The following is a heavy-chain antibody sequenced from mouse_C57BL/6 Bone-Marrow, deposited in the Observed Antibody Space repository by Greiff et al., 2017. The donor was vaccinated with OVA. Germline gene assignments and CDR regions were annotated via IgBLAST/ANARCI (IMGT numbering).Heavy chain of an antibody. V-gene: IGHV1-81*01. Sequence: VQLQESGAELARPGASVKLSCKASGYTFTSYGISWVKQRTGQGLEWIGEIYPRSGNTYYNEKFKGKATLTADKSSSTAYMELRSLTSEDSAVYFCARRGGLNYYAMDYWGQGTSGTVSS. J-gene: IGHJ4*01. CDR2: IYPRSGNT. CDR1: GYTFTSYG. CDR3: ARRGGLNYYAMDY. D-gene: IGHD1-1*02.